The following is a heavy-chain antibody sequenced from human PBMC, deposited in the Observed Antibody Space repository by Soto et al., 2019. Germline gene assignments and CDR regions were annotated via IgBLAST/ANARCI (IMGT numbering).Heavy chain of an antibody. CDR2: IYYSGSN. D-gene: IGHD5-18*01. CDR3: ARRVRGYSYGIPLGYYGMDV. CDR1: GGSISSSSYY. V-gene: IGHV4-39*01. Sequence: SETLSPTCTVSGGSISSSSYYWGWIRQPPGKGLEWIGSIYYSGSNYYNPSLKIRVTMSVDTSTNQLSLKLSSVTAAATAVYYCARRVRGYSYGIPLGYYGMDVWGQGTTVTAP. J-gene: IGHJ6*02.